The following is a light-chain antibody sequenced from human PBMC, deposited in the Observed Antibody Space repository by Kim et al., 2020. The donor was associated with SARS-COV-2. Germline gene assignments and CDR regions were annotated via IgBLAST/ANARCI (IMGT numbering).Light chain of an antibody. CDR1: NIGSKN. CDR2: RDS. CDR3: QVWDSSTGVV. Sequence: SYELTQPLSVSVALGQTARITCGGNNIGSKNVHWYQQKPRQAPVLVIYRDSNRPSGIPERFSGSNSGNTATLTISRAQAGDEADYYCQVWDSSTGVVFGGGTQLTVL. V-gene: IGLV3-9*01. J-gene: IGLJ2*01.